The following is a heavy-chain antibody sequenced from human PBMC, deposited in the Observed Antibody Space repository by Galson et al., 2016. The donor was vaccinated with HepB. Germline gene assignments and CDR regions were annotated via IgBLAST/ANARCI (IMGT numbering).Heavy chain of an antibody. D-gene: IGHD1-1*01. Sequence: SLRLSCAASGFTFGDSYMSWIRQAPGKGLEWISCITGSGTVLFYAGSVKGRFTISRDNARNSLYLHLNSLRAEDAAVYYCARGHYKVWGQGTLVTVSS. J-gene: IGHJ4*02. CDR1: GFTFGDSY. CDR2: ITGSGTVL. V-gene: IGHV3-11*01. CDR3: ARGHYKV.